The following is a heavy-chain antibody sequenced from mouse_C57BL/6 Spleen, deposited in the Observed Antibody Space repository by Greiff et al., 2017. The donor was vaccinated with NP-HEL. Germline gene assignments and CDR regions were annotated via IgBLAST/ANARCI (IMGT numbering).Heavy chain of an antibody. CDR1: GYTFTDYY. Sequence: EVQLQQSGPVLVKPGASVKMSCKASGYTFTDYYMNWVKQSHGKSLEWIGVINPYNGGTSYNQKFKGKATLTVDKSSSTAYMELNSLTSEDSAVYYCARRGDYYGIPDYWGQGTTLTVSS. CDR3: ARRGDYYGIPDY. D-gene: IGHD2-1*01. CDR2: INPYNGGT. V-gene: IGHV1-19*01. J-gene: IGHJ2*01.